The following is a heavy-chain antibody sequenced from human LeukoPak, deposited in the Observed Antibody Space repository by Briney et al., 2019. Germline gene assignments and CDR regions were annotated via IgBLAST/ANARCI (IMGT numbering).Heavy chain of an antibody. J-gene: IGHJ6*02. Sequence: GGSLRLSCEASGFTFSNNYMTWVRQAPGKGLEWVSVIYSGDRTNYAATVKGRCTISRDNSKSTLLFQMNSLRAEDTAVYYCARLTSGNGLDVWGQGTTVTASS. CDR3: ARLTSGNGLDV. CDR1: GFTFSNNY. CDR2: IYSGDRT. V-gene: IGHV3-66*04. D-gene: IGHD3-3*01.